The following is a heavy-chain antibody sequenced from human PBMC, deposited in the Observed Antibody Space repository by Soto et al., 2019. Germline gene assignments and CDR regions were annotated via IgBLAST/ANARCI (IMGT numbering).Heavy chain of an antibody. CDR2: ISGGGDAT. D-gene: IGHD2-2*01. CDR1: GFTFINYD. V-gene: IGHV3-23*01. Sequence: EVQLLESGGDSVQPGGSVRLSCAGSGFTFINYDMNWVRQAPGKGLEGVSTISGGGDATFFADSVRGRFTFSRDNSKNTVTLQMNSLGVDVTAVYYCARKVVGSTSRPDYWYFDIWGRGTLVTVYS. CDR3: ARKVVGSTSRPDYWYFDI. J-gene: IGHJ2*01.